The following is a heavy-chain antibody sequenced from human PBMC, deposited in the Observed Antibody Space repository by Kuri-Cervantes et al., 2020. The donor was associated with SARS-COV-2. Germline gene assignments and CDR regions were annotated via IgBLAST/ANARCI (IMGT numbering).Heavy chain of an antibody. CDR2: ISGSGGST. J-gene: IGHJ3*02. CDR1: GFTFGDYA. V-gene: IGHV3-23*01. CDR3: AREVETGGGAFDI. Sequence: GESLKISCTASGFTFGDYAMSWVRQAPGKGLEWVSAISGSGGSTYYADSVKGRFTISRDNSKNTLYLQMNSLRAEDTAVYYCAREVETGGGAFDIWGQGTMVTVSS. D-gene: IGHD3-16*01.